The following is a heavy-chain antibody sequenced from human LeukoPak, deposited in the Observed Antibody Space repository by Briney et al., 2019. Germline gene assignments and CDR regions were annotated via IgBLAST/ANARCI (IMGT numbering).Heavy chain of an antibody. J-gene: IGHJ3*02. CDR2: IIPILGIA. D-gene: IGHD2-2*01. CDR1: GGTFSSYA. V-gene: IGHV1-69*04. CDR3: ARSLRRDCDSTSCWAALDI. Sequence: SVKVSCKASGGTFSSYAISWVRQAPGQGLEWMGRIIPILGIANYAQKFQGRVTITADKSTSTAYMELSSLRSEDTAVYYCARSLRRDCDSTSCWAALDIWGQGTMVSVSS.